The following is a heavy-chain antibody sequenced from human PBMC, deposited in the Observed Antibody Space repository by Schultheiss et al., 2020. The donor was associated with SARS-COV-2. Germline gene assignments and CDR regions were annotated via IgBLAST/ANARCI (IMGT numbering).Heavy chain of an antibody. CDR1: GFTFINYA. J-gene: IGHJ4*02. D-gene: IGHD6-13*01. CDR3: ARFRSSWYDKYFDY. CDR2: ITGSGGST. Sequence: GGSLRLSCATSGFTFINYAMSWVRQAPGKGLEWVSAITGSGGSTYYADSVKGRFTISTDSSKNTLHLQMNSLGAEDTAVYYCARFRSSWYDKYFDYWGQGTLVTVSS. V-gene: IGHV3-23*01.